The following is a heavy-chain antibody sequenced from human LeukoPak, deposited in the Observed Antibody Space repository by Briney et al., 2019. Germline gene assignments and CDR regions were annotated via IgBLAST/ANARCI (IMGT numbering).Heavy chain of an antibody. CDR2: ISYDGSNK. CDR3: ARAPYYYDSSGYHSLFDY. J-gene: IGHJ4*02. V-gene: IGHV3-30-3*01. D-gene: IGHD3-22*01. CDR1: GFTFSSYA. Sequence: GGSLRLSCAASGFTFSSYAMHWVRQAPGKGLEWVAVISYDGSNKYYADSVKGRFTISRDNSKNTLYLQMNSLRAEDTAVYCCARAPYYYDSSGYHSLFDYWGQGTLVTVSS.